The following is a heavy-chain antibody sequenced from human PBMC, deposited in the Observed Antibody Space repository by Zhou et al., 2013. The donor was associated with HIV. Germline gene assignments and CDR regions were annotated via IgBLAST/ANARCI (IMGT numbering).Heavy chain of an antibody. D-gene: IGHD5-18*01. V-gene: IGHV1-18*01. CDR1: GYTFTSYG. J-gene: IGHJ5*02. CDR2: ISTYNGNT. CDR3: ATDIRGYNMVAGWFDP. Sequence: QVQLVQSGAEVKKPGASVKVSCKASGYTFTSYGISWVRQAPGQGLEWMGWISTYNGNTNYAQKFQGRVTMTTDTSTSTAYMDLRSLRSDDTAVYYCATDIRGYNMVAGWFDPWGPGNPGHRLL.